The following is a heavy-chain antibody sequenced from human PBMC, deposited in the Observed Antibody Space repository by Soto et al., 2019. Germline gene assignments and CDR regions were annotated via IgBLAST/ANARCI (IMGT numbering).Heavy chain of an antibody. V-gene: IGHV3-30*04. CDR3: ARTTAGAGTPECDY. D-gene: IGHD6-19*01. Sequence: QVQLVESGGGVVQPGGSLRLSCVASGFTFSSFSLHWVRQAPGKGLEWLALISYDGGSKYNADSVKGRFTISRENSNNTLYLQLSSLRPEDTAVYYCARTTAGAGTPECDYWGQGALVTVSS. CDR1: GFTFSSFS. CDR2: ISYDGGSK. J-gene: IGHJ4*02.